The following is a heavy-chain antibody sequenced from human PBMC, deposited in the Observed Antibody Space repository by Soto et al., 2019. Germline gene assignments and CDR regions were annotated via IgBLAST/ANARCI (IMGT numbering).Heavy chain of an antibody. V-gene: IGHV3-48*03. J-gene: IGHJ5*02. D-gene: IGHD3-3*01. CDR3: AMLPPYYDFWSGYYRGGFAP. Sequence: EVQLVESGGGLVQPGGSLRLSCAASGFTFSSYEMNWVRQAPGKGLEWVSYISSSGSTIYYADSVKGRFTISRDNAKNSRYLQMNSLRAEDTAVYYCAMLPPYYDFWSGYYRGGFAPWGQGTLVTVSS. CDR1: GFTFSSYE. CDR2: ISSSGSTI.